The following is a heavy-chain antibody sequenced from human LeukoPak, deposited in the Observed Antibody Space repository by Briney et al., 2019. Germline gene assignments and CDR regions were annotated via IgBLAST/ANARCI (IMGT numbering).Heavy chain of an antibody. V-gene: IGHV4-59*08. CDR2: IYSSGST. CDR1: GGSISSYY. J-gene: IGHJ4*02. CDR3: ARLSPHSYFDY. Sequence: SETVSLTCTVSGGSISSYYWSWIRQPPGKGLEWIGYIYSSGSTNYNPSLRSRVTISVDTSKNQFSLKLSSVTAADTAVYYCARLSPHSYFDYWGQETVDPVFS.